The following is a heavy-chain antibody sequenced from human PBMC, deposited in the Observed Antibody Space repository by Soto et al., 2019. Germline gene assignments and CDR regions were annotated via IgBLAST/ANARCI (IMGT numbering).Heavy chain of an antibody. CDR1: GGTFSSYA. Sequence: GASVKVSCKASGGTFSSYAISWVRQAPGQGLEWMGGIIPIFGTANYAQKFQGRVTITADESTSTAYMELSSLRSEDTAVYYCARDANGGNGNWFDPWGQGTLVTVSS. CDR3: ARDANGGNGNWFDP. V-gene: IGHV1-69*13. D-gene: IGHD2-15*01. CDR2: IIPIFGTA. J-gene: IGHJ5*02.